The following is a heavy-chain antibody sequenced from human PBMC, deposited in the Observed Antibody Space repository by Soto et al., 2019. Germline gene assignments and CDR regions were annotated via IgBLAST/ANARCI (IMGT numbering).Heavy chain of an antibody. J-gene: IGHJ4*02. Sequence: QVGGSLRLSCAASGFTFSSYAMHWVRQAPGKGLEWVAVISYDGSNKYYADSVKGRFTISRDNSKNTLYLQMNSLRAEDTAVYYCARGLTGTPSTPTAFDYWGQGTLVTVSS. CDR3: ARGLTGTPSTPTAFDY. D-gene: IGHD1-20*01. V-gene: IGHV3-30-3*01. CDR2: ISYDGSNK. CDR1: GFTFSSYA.